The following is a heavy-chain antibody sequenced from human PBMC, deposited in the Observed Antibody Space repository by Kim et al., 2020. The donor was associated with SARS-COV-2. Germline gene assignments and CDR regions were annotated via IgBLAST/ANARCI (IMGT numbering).Heavy chain of an antibody. J-gene: IGHJ4*02. D-gene: IGHD3-22*01. CDR3: AKDPIFNYYDSSGYTSYYFDY. CDR1: GFTFSSYG. Sequence: GGSLRLSCAASGFTFSSYGMHWVRQAPGKGLEWVAVISYDGSNKYYADSVKGRFTISRDNSKNTLYLQMNSLRAEDTAVYYCAKDPIFNYYDSSGYTSYYFDYWSQGTLVTVSS. V-gene: IGHV3-30*18. CDR2: ISYDGSNK.